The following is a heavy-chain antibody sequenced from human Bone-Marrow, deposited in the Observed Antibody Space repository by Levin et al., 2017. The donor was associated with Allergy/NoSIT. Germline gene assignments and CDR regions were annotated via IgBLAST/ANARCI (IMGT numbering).Heavy chain of an antibody. CDR3: AKEAGELRYVDWLTGFDY. J-gene: IGHJ4*02. Sequence: GGSLRLSCAASGFTFSSYAMSWVRQAPGKGLEWVSAISGSGGSTYYADSVKGRFTISRDNSKNTLYLQMNSLRAEDTAVYYCAKEAGELRYVDWLTGFDYWGQGTLVTVSS. V-gene: IGHV3-23*01. D-gene: IGHD3-9*01. CDR1: GFTFSSYA. CDR2: ISGSGGST.